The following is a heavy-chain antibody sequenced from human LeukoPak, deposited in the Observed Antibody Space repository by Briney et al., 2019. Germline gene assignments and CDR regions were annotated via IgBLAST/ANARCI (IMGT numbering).Heavy chain of an antibody. CDR3: ARDGDPFDI. Sequence: GGSLRLSCAASGFTFTSYAMSWVRQAPGKGLEWVANIKQDGSEKYHADSVKGRFTISRDNAKNSLFLQMSSLRAEDTAVYYCARDGDPFDIWGQGTMVTVSS. J-gene: IGHJ3*02. V-gene: IGHV3-7*05. CDR1: GFTFTSYA. CDR2: IKQDGSEK.